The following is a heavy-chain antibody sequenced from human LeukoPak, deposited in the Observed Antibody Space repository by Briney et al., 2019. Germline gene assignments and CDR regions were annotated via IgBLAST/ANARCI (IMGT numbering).Heavy chain of an antibody. J-gene: IGHJ4*02. CDR1: GFTFGSYG. CDR3: AKGLQLWAPIDY. D-gene: IGHD5-18*01. V-gene: IGHV3-30*18. CDR2: ISYDGSNK. Sequence: PGGSLRLSCAASGFTFGSYGMHWVRQAPGKGLEWVAVISYDGSNKFYADSVKGRFTFSRDNSKNTLYLQMNSLRAEDTAVYYCAKGLQLWAPIDYWGQGTLVTVSS.